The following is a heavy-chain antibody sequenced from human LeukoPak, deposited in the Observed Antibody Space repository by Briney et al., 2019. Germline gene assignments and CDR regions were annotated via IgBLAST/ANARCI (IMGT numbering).Heavy chain of an antibody. V-gene: IGHV4-59*12. CDR2: IYYSGST. Sequence: PSETLSLTCTVSGGSISSYYWSWIRQPPGKGLEWVGYIYYSGSTNSNPTLKSRVTISVDTSKNQFTLKLTSVTAANTAVYYCARGRNSRGYYIDYWGQGTLVTVSS. J-gene: IGHJ4*02. CDR3: ARGRNSRGYYIDY. CDR1: GGSISSYY. D-gene: IGHD3-22*01.